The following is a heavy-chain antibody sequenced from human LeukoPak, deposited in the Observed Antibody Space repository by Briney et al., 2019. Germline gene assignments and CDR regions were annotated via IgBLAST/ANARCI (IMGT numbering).Heavy chain of an antibody. Sequence: SETLSLTCTVSGGSISSGGYYWSWIRQHPGKGLEWIGYIYYGGSTYYNPSLKSRVTKSVDTSKNQFSLKLSSVTAADTAVYYCASSVYDYVWGDLFDPWGQGTLVTVSS. CDR3: ASSVYDYVWGDLFDP. CDR1: GGSISSGGYY. CDR2: IYYGGST. V-gene: IGHV4-31*03. D-gene: IGHD3-16*01. J-gene: IGHJ5*02.